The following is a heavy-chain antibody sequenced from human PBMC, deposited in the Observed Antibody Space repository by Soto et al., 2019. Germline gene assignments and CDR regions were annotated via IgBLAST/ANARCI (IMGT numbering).Heavy chain of an antibody. CDR2: ISAYNGNT. D-gene: IGHD3-3*01. J-gene: IGHJ4*02. CDR3: ARVGPYDFWSGYYNPIDY. Sequence: ASVKVSCKASGYTFTTYGISWVRQAPGQGLEWMGWISAYNGNTNYAQNLQGKFTMTTDTSTSTAYMELRSLRSDDTAVYYCARVGPYDFWSGYYNPIDYWGQGTLVTVS. CDR1: GYTFTTYG. V-gene: IGHV1-18*01.